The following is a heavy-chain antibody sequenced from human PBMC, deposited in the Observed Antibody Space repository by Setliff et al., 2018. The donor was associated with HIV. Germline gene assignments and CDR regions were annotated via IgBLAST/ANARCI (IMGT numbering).Heavy chain of an antibody. CDR3: AAAQDSGSYLPVDI. J-gene: IGHJ3*02. D-gene: IGHD1-26*01. Sequence: SVKVSCKASGFTFTSSAVQWVRQARGQRLEWIGWIVVGSGNTNYAQKFQERVTITRDMSTSTAYMELSSLRSEDTAVYYCAAAQDSGSYLPVDIWGQGTMVTVSS. CDR2: IVVGSGNT. V-gene: IGHV1-58*01. CDR1: GFTFTSSA.